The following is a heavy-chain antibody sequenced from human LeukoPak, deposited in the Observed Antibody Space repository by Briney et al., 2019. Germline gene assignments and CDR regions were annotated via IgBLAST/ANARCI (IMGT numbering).Heavy chain of an antibody. D-gene: IGHD3-22*01. Sequence: PGGSLRLSCAASGFTFDDYTMHWVRQAPGKGLEWVSLISWNAADIYYADSMKGRFTISRDNSKNSLYLQTNSLRTEDTALYYCAKGGPSYYYDSSGFGHFDYWGQGTLVTVSS. CDR2: ISWNAADI. CDR1: GFTFDDYT. V-gene: IGHV3-43*01. J-gene: IGHJ4*02. CDR3: AKGGPSYYYDSSGFGHFDY.